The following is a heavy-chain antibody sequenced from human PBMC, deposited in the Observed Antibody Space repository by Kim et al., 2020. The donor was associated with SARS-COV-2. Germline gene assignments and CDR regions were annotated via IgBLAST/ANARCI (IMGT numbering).Heavy chain of an antibody. CDR3: ASCVLLWFGEFDV. D-gene: IGHD3-10*01. V-gene: IGHV1-18*01. Sequence: YAPHIQGRVTMTTDTSKSTAYMELRSLRSDDTAVYYCASCVLLWFGEFDVWGQGTTVTVSS. J-gene: IGHJ6*02.